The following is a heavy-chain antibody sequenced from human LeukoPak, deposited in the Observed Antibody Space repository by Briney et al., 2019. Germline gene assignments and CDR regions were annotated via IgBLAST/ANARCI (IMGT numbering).Heavy chain of an antibody. D-gene: IGHD3-16*01. CDR2: INHDGNVN. V-gene: IGHV3-7*03. Sequence: GGSLRLSCTASGFTFSSHWMNWARQAPGKGLEWVASINHDGNVNYYVDSVKGRFTISRDNAKNSLYLQMSNLRAEDTAVYFCARGGGLDVWGQGATVTVSS. J-gene: IGHJ6*02. CDR1: GFTFSSHW. CDR3: ARGGGLDV.